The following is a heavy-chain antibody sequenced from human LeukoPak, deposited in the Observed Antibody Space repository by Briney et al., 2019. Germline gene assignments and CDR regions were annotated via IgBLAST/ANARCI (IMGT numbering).Heavy chain of an antibody. CDR3: AKDFCIGTTCWNYYYYGMDV. V-gene: IGHV3-74*01. D-gene: IGHD2-2*01. CDR2: INSDGSST. J-gene: IGHJ6*02. Sequence: GGSLRLSCAASGFTFSSYWMHWVRQAPGKGLVWVSRINSDGSSTSYADSVKGRFTISRDNSKNTLYLQMNSLRAEDTAVYYCAKDFCIGTTCWNYYYYGMDVWGQGTTVTVSS. CDR1: GFTFSSYW.